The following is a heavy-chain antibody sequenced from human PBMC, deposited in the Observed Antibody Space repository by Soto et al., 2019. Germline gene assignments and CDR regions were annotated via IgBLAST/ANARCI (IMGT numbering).Heavy chain of an antibody. CDR1: GGTISSSSYY. J-gene: IGHJ4*02. D-gene: IGHD3-10*01. V-gene: IGHV4-39*01. CDR2: IYYSGST. Sequence: SETLSLTWTVAGGTISSSSYYWGWIRQPPGKGLEWIGSIYYSGSTYYNPSLKSRVTISVDTSKNQFSLKLSSVTAADTAVYYCARMALWFGELLYYFAYLRQGTLVTVSS. CDR3: ARMALWFGELLYYFAY.